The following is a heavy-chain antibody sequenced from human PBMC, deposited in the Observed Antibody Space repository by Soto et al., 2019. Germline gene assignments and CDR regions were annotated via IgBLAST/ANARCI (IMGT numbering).Heavy chain of an antibody. D-gene: IGHD2-21*02. J-gene: IGHJ4*02. V-gene: IGHV3-48*02. CDR3: ATDYCGGDCASFDY. CDR2: ISSSSSTI. Sequence: EVQLVESGGGLVQPGGSLRLSCAASGFTFSSYSMNWVHQAPGKGLEWVSYISSSSSTIYYADSVKGRFTISRDNAKNSLYLQMNSLRDEDTAVYYCATDYCGGDCASFDYWGQGTLVTVSS. CDR1: GFTFSSYS.